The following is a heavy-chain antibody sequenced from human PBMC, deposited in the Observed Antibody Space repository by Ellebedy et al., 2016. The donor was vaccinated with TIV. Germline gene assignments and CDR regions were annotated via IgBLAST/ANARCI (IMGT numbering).Heavy chain of an antibody. CDR2: IGVYNGNT. D-gene: IGHD4-17*01. V-gene: IGHV1-18*04. CDR1: GYTSTSYG. CDR3: AKAKLDYGDFDY. Sequence: AASVKVSCKASGYTSTSYGFSGVRQAPGQGLEWMGWIGVYNGNTNYTQKFRGRVTLTTDTPTSTVDLELRSLRPNDTAIYYCAKAKLDYGDFDYWGQGTLVTVSS. J-gene: IGHJ4*02.